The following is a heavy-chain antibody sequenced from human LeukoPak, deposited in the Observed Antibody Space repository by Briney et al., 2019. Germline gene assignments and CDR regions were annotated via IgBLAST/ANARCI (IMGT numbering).Heavy chain of an antibody. V-gene: IGHV1-69*05. CDR3: ARDQVGRAVAGFFDY. J-gene: IGHJ4*02. D-gene: IGHD6-19*01. CDR1: GGTFSSYA. Sequence: ASVKVSCKASGGTFSSYAISWVRQAPGQGLEWMGGTIPLFPKPNYAQKFQGRLTITTITTDESTNTAFMELRSLTSGDTAMYFCARDQVGRAVAGFFDYWGQGTLVTVSS. CDR2: TIPLFPKP.